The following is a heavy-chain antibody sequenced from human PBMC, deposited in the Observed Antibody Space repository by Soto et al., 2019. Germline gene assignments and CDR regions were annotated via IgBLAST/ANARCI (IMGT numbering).Heavy chain of an antibody. V-gene: IGHV3-33*01. CDR3: ARVAIPAQRIAVAGTWELGY. CDR2: IWYDGSNK. CDR1: GFTFSSYG. Sequence: PGGSLRLSCAASGFTFSSYGMHWVRQAPGKGLEWVAVIWYDGSNKYYADSVKGRFTISRDNSKNTLYLQMNSLRAEDTAVYYCARVAIPAQRIAVAGTWELGYWGQGTLVTVSS. D-gene: IGHD6-19*01. J-gene: IGHJ4*02.